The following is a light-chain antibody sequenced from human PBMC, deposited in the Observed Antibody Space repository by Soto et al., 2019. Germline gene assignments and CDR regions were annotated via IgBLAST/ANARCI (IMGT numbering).Light chain of an antibody. CDR2: GAS. CDR3: QQYNNWPFT. J-gene: IGKJ4*01. V-gene: IGKV3-15*01. Sequence: EIVMTQSPATLSVSPGERVTLSCRASQTVTSNLAWYQQKPGQAPRLLIYGASTRATAIPARFSGSGSGTEFPLTVSSLQSEDFAVYYCQQYNNWPFTFGGGTKVEIK. CDR1: QTVTSN.